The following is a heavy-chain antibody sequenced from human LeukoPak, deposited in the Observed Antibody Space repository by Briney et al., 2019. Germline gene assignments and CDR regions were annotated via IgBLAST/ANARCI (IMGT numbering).Heavy chain of an antibody. CDR2: ISYDGSNK. CDR3: ARVTPGSSSWYVYFDY. CDR1: GFTFSSYA. J-gene: IGHJ4*02. Sequence: GGSLRLSCAASGFTFSSYAMHWVRQAPGKGLEWVAVISYDGSNKYYADSVKGRFTISRDNSKNTLYLQMNSLRAEDTAVYYCARVTPGSSSWYVYFDYRGQGTLVTVSS. D-gene: IGHD6-13*01. V-gene: IGHV3-30-3*01.